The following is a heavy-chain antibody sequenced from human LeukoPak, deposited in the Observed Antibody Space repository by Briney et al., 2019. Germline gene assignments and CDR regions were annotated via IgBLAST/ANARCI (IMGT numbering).Heavy chain of an antibody. Sequence: PGGSLRLSCAASGSTFSSYEMNWVRQAPGRGPRWVSYISSSGDTIYYADSVKGRFTTSRDNAKNSLYLQMNSLRAEDTAIYYCARDVGKSGYGDYWGQGTLVTVSS. CDR2: ISSSGDTI. V-gene: IGHV3-48*03. J-gene: IGHJ4*02. D-gene: IGHD5-12*01. CDR3: ARDVGKSGYGDY. CDR1: GSTFSSYE.